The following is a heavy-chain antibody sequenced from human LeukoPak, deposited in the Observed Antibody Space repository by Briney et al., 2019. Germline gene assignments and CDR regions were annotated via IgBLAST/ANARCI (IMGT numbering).Heavy chain of an antibody. J-gene: IGHJ4*02. V-gene: IGHV4-59*08. Sequence: KSSETLSLTCTVSGGSISSYYWSWIRQPPGKGLEWLGYIYYSGSTNYNPSLKSRVTISVDTSKNQFSLKLSSVTAADTAVYYCARTRYCSSTTCYYFDYWGQGTLVTVSS. CDR1: GGSISSYY. D-gene: IGHD2-2*01. CDR2: IYYSGST. CDR3: ARTRYCSSTTCYYFDY.